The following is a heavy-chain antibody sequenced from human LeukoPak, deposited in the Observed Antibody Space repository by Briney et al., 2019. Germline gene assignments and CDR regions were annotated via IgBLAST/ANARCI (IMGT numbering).Heavy chain of an antibody. Sequence: SETLSLTCTVSGGSIRSYYWSWIRQPPGKGLEWIGNIYYSGSTNYNPSLKSRVTISVDTSKNQFSLKLSSVTAADTAVYYCARETSQKGAHYMDVWGKGTTVTISS. D-gene: IGHD3-16*01. V-gene: IGHV4-59*01. CDR3: ARETSQKGAHYMDV. CDR2: IYYSGST. CDR1: GGSIRSYY. J-gene: IGHJ6*03.